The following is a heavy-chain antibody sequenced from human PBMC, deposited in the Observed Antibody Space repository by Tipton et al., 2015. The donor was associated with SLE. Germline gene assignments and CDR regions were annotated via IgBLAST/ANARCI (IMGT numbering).Heavy chain of an antibody. CDR3: AKGGSSSSWYVQDYFDY. CDR1: GFTFSSCA. D-gene: IGHD6-13*01. CDR2: ISGSGGTS. J-gene: IGHJ4*02. Sequence: SLRLSCAASGFTFSSCAMYWVRQAPGKGLEWVSTISGSGGTSYYADSVKGRFTISRDNSKNTLYLQMNSLRADDTAVYYCAKGGSSSSWYVQDYFDYWGQGTLVTVSS. V-gene: IGHV3-23*01.